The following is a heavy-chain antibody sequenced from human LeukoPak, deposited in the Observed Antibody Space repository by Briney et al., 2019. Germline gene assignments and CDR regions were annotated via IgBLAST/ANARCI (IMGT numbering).Heavy chain of an antibody. J-gene: IGHJ5*02. CDR3: ARGDFCSSTSCQYNWFDP. Sequence: ASVKVSCKASGGTFSSYAISWVRQAPGQGLEWMGGIIPIFGTANYAQKFQGRVTITTDESTSTAYMELSSLRSEDTAVYYCARGDFCSSTSCQYNWFDPWGQGTLVTVSS. CDR2: IIPIFGTA. CDR1: GGTFSSYA. D-gene: IGHD2-2*01. V-gene: IGHV1-69*05.